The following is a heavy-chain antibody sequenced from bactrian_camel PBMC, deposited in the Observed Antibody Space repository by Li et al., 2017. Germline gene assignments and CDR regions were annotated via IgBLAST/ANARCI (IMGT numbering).Heavy chain of an antibody. CDR1: GFTLSSND. Sequence: VQLVESGGGLVQPGGSLRLSCAASGFTLSSNDMSWVRQAPGKGLEWVSVISSGGGSTDYADSVKGRFTISRDNAKNTLYLQMNSLRTEDTAVYYCAMQRSSWINYTPPGQGTQVTVS. D-gene: IGHD2*01. CDR2: ISSGGGST. J-gene: IGHJ4*01. V-gene: IGHV3S40*01.